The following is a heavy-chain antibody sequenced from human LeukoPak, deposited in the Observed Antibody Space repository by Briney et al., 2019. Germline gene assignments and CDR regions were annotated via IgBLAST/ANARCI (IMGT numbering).Heavy chain of an antibody. CDR3: ARRIVGATKPFDY. CDR2: MNPNSGNT. Sequence: ASVKVSCKASGYTFTSYDINWVRQATGQGLEWMGWMNPNSGNTGYAQKFQGRVTMTRNTSISTAYMELSSLRSEDTAVYYCARRIVGATKPFDYWSQGTLVTVSS. J-gene: IGHJ4*02. CDR1: GYTFTSYD. V-gene: IGHV1-8*01. D-gene: IGHD1-26*01.